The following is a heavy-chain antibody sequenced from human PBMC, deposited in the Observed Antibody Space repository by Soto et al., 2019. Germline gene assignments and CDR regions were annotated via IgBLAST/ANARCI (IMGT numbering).Heavy chain of an antibody. D-gene: IGHD3-10*01. CDR1: GFTFSSYA. J-gene: IGHJ6*02. V-gene: IGHV3-30-3*01. CDR2: ISYDGSNK. CDR3: ARAGKDPKSAGMDV. Sequence: QVQLVESGGGVVQPGRSLRLSCAASGFTFSSYAMHWVRQAPGKGLEWVAVISYDGSNKYYADSVKGRFTISRDNSKNTLYLQRKGLRAEERAVYYGARAGKDPKSAGMDVWGQGTTVTVSS.